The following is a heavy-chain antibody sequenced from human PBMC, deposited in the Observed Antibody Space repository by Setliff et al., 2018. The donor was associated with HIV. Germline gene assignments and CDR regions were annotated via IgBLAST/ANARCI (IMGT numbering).Heavy chain of an antibody. CDR3: ARDGGQDSSGFGIYYYMDV. CDR2: ISYVGSNR. CDR1: GITFSSHG. D-gene: IGHD6-19*01. J-gene: IGHJ6*03. V-gene: IGHV3-30*01. Sequence: GESLRLSCAASGITFSSHGMHWVRQAPGKGLEWVAVISYVGSNRYYADSVKGRFTISRDNSKNTLYLQMNSLRAEDTAVYYCARDGGQDSSGFGIYYYMDVWGKGTTVTVSS.